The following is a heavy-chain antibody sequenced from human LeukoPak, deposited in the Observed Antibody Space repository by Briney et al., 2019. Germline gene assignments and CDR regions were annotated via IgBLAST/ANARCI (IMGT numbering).Heavy chain of an antibody. CDR3: ARGRGTAVTRWFDP. J-gene: IGHJ5*02. Sequence: ASVKVSCKASGYTFTSYGISWVRQAPGQGLEWMGWTNPNSGNTGYAQKFQGRVTITRNTSISTAYMELSSLRSEDTAVYYCARGRGTAVTRWFDPWGQGTLVPVSS. V-gene: IGHV1-8*03. CDR1: GYTFTSYG. CDR2: TNPNSGNT. D-gene: IGHD4-17*01.